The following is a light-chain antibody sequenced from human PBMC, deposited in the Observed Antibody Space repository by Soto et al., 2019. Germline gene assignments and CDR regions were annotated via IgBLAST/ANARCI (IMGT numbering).Light chain of an antibody. V-gene: IGKV3-11*01. J-gene: IGKJ4*01. CDR2: DAS. Sequence: EIVMTPSPATLSVSPGERATLSCRASQSVSSNLAWYQQKPGQTPRLLIYDASNRSTGIPDRFSGSGSGTDFTLTISSLEPEDFAVYYCQQRSNWPLTFGGGTKVDIK. CDR3: QQRSNWPLT. CDR1: QSVSSN.